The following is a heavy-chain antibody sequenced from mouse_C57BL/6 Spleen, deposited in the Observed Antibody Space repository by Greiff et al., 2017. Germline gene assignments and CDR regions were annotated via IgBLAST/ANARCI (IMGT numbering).Heavy chain of an antibody. CDR3: AREGYYGSSYGSFDY. D-gene: IGHD1-1*01. CDR2: IYPGSGNT. V-gene: IGHV1-76*01. J-gene: IGHJ2*01. CDR1: GYTFTDYY. Sequence: VQLQQSGAELVRPGASVKLSCKASGYTFTDYYINWVKQRPGQGLEWIARIYPGSGNTYYNEKFKGKATLTAEKSSSTAYMQLSSLTSEDSAVYFCAREGYYGSSYGSFDYWGQGTTLTVSS.